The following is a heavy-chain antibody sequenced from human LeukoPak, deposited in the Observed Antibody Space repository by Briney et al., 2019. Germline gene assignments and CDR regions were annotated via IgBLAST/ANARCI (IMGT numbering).Heavy chain of an antibody. J-gene: IGHJ4*02. CDR2: ISHSGST. CDR1: GGSISTSSYY. Sequence: SETLSLTCSVSGGSISTSSYYWGWIRQPPGKGLEWIGSISHSGSTNYNPSLKSRVTISVDTSKNQFSLKLNAVTAADTAMYYCARQRMVVTPEFFDYWGQGTLVIVSS. D-gene: IGHD4-23*01. V-gene: IGHV4-39*01. CDR3: ARQRMVVTPEFFDY.